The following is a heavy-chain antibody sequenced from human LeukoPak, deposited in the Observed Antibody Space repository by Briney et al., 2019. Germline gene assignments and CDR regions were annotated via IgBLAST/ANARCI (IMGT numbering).Heavy chain of an antibody. CDR1: GFTFIGYG. Sequence: GGSLRLSCATSGFTFIGYGMHWVRQAPGEGLEWVAFIRYDGSNKKYADSVKGRFTISRDNSKNTVFLQMNSLRPEDTAVYYCARSVSPGDYWGQGTLVTVSS. V-gene: IGHV3-30*02. CDR2: IRYDGSNK. D-gene: IGHD4-17*01. CDR3: ARSVSPGDY. J-gene: IGHJ4*02.